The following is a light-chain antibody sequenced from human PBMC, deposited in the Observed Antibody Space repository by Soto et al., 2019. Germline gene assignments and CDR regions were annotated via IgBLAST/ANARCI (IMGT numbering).Light chain of an antibody. CDR1: QGIRNY. CDR3: QKYNSAPFT. V-gene: IGKV1-27*01. J-gene: IGKJ3*01. CDR2: AAS. Sequence: DIPMTQSPSSLSASVGDRVTITCRASQGIRNYLAWYQQKPGKVPKLLIYAASTLQSGVPSRFSGSGSGTDFTHTSSSLQPEDVATYYGQKYNSAPFTVGPGTKVDIK.